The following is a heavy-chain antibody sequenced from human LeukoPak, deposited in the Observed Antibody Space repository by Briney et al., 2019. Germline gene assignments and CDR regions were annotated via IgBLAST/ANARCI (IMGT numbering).Heavy chain of an antibody. CDR2: IKPDGSET. V-gene: IGHV3-7*01. CDR3: ARDDGVRTVDY. J-gene: IGHJ4*02. Sequence: GGSLRLSCAASGFTFSTYWMSWVRQAPEKGLEWVANIKPDGSETYYVDFMKGRFTISRDNAKNSLYLQMNSLRAEDTAVYYCARDDGVRTVDYWGQGILVTVSP. CDR1: GFTFSTYW. D-gene: IGHD1-1*01.